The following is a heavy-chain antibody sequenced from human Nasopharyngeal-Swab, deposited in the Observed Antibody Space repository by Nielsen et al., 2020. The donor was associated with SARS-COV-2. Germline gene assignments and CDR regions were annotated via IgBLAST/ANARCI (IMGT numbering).Heavy chain of an antibody. CDR2: IGQDGSEK. CDR3: AKDPGYDSSGYYYDYYYYYMDV. CDR1: GFTFSDYW. Sequence: GESLKISCVVSGFTFSDYWLSWVRQAPGKGLEWVAHIGQDGSEKYYVDSVKGRFIISRDNAKNSVYLQMNTLRAEDTAVYYCAKDPGYDSSGYYYDYYYYYMDVWGKGTTVTVSS. V-gene: IGHV3-7*01. J-gene: IGHJ6*03. D-gene: IGHD3-22*01.